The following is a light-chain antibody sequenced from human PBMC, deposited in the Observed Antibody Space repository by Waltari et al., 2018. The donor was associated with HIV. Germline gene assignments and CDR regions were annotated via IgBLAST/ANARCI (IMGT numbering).Light chain of an antibody. CDR2: WAS. CDR1: QSLLSSSDNKNY. J-gene: IGKJ4*01. V-gene: IGKV4-1*01. CDR3: QQYFRAPLT. Sequence: DIVMTQSPDSLAVSLCERATIRHKSSQSLLSSSDNKNYFAWYQQKPGQPPNLLIYWASTRESGVPDRFSGSGSGTDFTLTINNLQAEDVAVYYCQQYFRAPLTFGGGTRVEIK.